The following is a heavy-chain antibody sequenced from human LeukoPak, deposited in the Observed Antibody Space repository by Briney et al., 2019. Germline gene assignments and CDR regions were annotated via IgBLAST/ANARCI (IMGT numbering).Heavy chain of an antibody. CDR1: GFTFSSYW. V-gene: IGHV3-30*18. CDR3: AKVGGLDY. D-gene: IGHD4-23*01. CDR2: ISYDGSNK. J-gene: IGHJ4*02. Sequence: PGGSLRLSCAASGFTFSSYWMSWVRQAPGKGLEWVAVISYDGSNKYYADSVKGRFTISRDNSENTLYLQMNSLRAEDTAVYYCAKVGGLDYWGQGTLVTVSS.